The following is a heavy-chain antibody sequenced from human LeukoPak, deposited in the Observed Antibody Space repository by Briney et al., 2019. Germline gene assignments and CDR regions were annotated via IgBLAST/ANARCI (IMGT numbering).Heavy chain of an antibody. CDR2: ISGSGDST. Sequence: GGSLRLSCAASGFTFSSYAMSWVRQAPGKGLEWVSAISGSGDSTYYADSVKGRFTISRDNSKNTLYLQMNSLRAEDTAVYYCAKDSSSNYYDSSGYYYWGQGTLVTVSS. CDR1: GFTFSSYA. V-gene: IGHV3-23*01. CDR3: AKDSSSNYYDSSGYYY. J-gene: IGHJ4*02. D-gene: IGHD3-22*01.